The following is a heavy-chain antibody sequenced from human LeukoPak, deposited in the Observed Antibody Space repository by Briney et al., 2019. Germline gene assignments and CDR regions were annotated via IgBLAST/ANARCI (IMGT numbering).Heavy chain of an antibody. CDR2: IYYSGST. J-gene: IGHJ4*02. CDR1: GGSISSGDYY. Sequence: SETLSLTCTVSGGSISSGDYYWSWIRQPPGKGLEWSGYIYYSGSTYYNPSLKSRVTISVDTSKNQFSLKLSSVTAADTAVYYCARARREMATLIFDYWGQGTLVTVSS. CDR3: ARARREMATLIFDY. D-gene: IGHD5-24*01. V-gene: IGHV4-30-4*01.